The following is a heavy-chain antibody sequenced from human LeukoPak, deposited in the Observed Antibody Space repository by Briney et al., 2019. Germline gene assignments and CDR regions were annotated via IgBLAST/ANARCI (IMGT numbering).Heavy chain of an antibody. CDR3: AHVLNMRWLPQDGWFDP. Sequence: SGPTLVKPTQTLTLTCTFSGFSLSTSGVGVGWIRQPPGKALEWLALIYWDDDKRYSPSLKSRLTITKDTSKNQVVLTMTNMDPVDTATYYCAHVLNMRWLPQDGWFDPWGQGTLVTVSS. V-gene: IGHV2-5*02. CDR2: IYWDDDK. J-gene: IGHJ5*02. CDR1: GFSLSTSGVG. D-gene: IGHD5-24*01.